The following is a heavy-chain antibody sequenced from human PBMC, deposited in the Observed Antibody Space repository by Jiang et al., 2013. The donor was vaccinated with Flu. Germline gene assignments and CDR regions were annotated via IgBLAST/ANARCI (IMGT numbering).Heavy chain of an antibody. V-gene: IGHV1-69*06. D-gene: IGHD5-18*01. CDR3: ARETGRGYSYGEN. J-gene: IGHJ4*02. CDR2: IIPLRGTA. Sequence: WVRQAPGQGLEWMGGIIPLRGTANYAQKFQGRVTITADKSTSTAYMELSSLRSEDTAVYYCARETGRGYSYGENWGQGTLVTVS.